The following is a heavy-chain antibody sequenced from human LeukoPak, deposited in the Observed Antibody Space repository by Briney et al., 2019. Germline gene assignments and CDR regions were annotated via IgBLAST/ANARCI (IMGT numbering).Heavy chain of an antibody. Sequence: ASVKVSCKASGYTFTSYGISWVRQAPGHGLEWMGWISAYNGNTNYAQKLQGRVTMTTDTSTSTAYMELRSLRSDDTAVYYCARDTPYYYDSSGYSQTDAFDIWGQGTMVTVSS. D-gene: IGHD3-22*01. V-gene: IGHV1-18*01. CDR2: ISAYNGNT. CDR1: GYTFTSYG. J-gene: IGHJ3*02. CDR3: ARDTPYYYDSSGYSQTDAFDI.